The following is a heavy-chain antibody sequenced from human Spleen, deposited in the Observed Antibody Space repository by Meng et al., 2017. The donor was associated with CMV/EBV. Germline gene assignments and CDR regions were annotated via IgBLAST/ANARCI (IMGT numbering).Heavy chain of an antibody. CDR3: ARDDWSRYYYGMDV. CDR1: GYTFAGHY. V-gene: IGHV1-2*02. CDR2: IHPDTGGT. D-gene: IGHD3-9*01. Sequence: ASVKVSCKTSGYTFAGHYMHWVRQAPGQGLEWMGWIHPDTGGTNYAQNFQGRVTVTRDTSIRTVYLELSSLRSDDTAMYYCARDDWSRYYYGMDVWGQGTTVTVSS. J-gene: IGHJ6*02.